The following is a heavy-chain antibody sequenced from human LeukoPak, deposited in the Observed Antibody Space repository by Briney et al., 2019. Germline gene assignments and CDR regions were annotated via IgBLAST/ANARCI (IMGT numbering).Heavy chain of an antibody. Sequence: ASVKVSCKASGYTFTSYGISWVRQAPGQGLEWMGWISAYNGNTNYAQKLQGRVTMTTDTSTSTAYMELRSLRSDDTAVYYCAREAGSGYDELHFDYWGQGTLVTVSS. J-gene: IGHJ4*02. V-gene: IGHV1-18*01. CDR2: ISAYNGNT. CDR3: AREAGSGYDELHFDY. D-gene: IGHD5-12*01. CDR1: GYTFTSYG.